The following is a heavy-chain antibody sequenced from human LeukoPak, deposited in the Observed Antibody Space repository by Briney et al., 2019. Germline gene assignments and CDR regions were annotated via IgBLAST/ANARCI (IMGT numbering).Heavy chain of an antibody. CDR2: IYYSGST. CDR3: MGVITGTGGSKTYIDFDY. CDR1: GGSISSSSYY. D-gene: IGHD3-10*01. Sequence: SETLSLTCTVSGGSISSSSYYWGWLRPPPGKGLEWIGSIYYSGSTYYNPSLKSRVTISVDTTKNQFSLKLSSVTAADTAVYYCMGVITGTGGSKTYIDFDYWGQGTLVTVPS. V-gene: IGHV4-39*01. J-gene: IGHJ4*02.